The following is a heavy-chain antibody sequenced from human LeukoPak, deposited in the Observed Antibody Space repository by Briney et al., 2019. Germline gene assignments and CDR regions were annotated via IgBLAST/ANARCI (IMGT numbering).Heavy chain of an antibody. D-gene: IGHD6-25*01. J-gene: IGHJ6*03. CDR1: GFSFISHW. CDR2: IKQDGSEK. Sequence: GGSLRLSCAASGFSFISHWMSWVRQAPGKGLEWVANIKQDGSEKYYVDSVKGRFTISRDNAMNSLYLQMSSLRAEDTAVYYCARDRSIAAALDMGAWGKGTMVTVSS. V-gene: IGHV3-7*01. CDR3: ARDRSIAAALDMGA.